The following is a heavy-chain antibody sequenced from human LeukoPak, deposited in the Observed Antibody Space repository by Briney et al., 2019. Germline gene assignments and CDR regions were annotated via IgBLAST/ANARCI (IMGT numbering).Heavy chain of an antibody. CDR3: AKGYGSGWYWYFDL. CDR1: GFTFSNYA. J-gene: IGHJ2*01. D-gene: IGHD6-19*01. V-gene: IGHV3-23*01. CDR2: ISGSGGST. Sequence: PGGSLRLSCAVSGFTFSNYAMSWVRQAPGKGLEWVSTISGSGGSTFYADSVKGRFTISRDNSKNTLYLQMSSLRAEDTAIYYCAKGYGSGWYWYFDLWGRGTLVTVSS.